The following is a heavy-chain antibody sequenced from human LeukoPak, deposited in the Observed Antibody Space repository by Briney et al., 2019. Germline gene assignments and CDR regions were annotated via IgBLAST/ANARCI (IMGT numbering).Heavy chain of an antibody. J-gene: IGHJ6*03. V-gene: IGHV3-7*04. Sequence: GGSLRLSCAASGFTFSSYMMTWVRQAPGKGLEWVANIKQDGSEKYYGDSVKGRFTISRDNAKNSLYLQMNSLRAEDTVVYYCARGGWSYYYYYYYMDVWGKGSTVTVSS. CDR2: IKQDGSEK. CDR3: ARGGWSYYYYYYYMDV. CDR1: GFTFSSYM. D-gene: IGHD3-22*01.